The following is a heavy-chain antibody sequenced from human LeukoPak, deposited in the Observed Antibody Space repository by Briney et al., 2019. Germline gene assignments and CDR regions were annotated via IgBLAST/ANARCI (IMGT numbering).Heavy chain of an antibody. CDR3: ARWSPPPDSSSDY. Sequence: AASVKVSRKASGGTFSSYAISWVRQAPGQGLEWMGGIIPIFGTANYAQKFQGRVTMTRDTSTSTVYMELSSLRSEDTAVYYCARWSPPPDSSSDYWGQGTLVTVSS. V-gene: IGHV1-69*05. CDR1: GGTFSSYA. D-gene: IGHD6-6*01. CDR2: IIPIFGTA. J-gene: IGHJ4*02.